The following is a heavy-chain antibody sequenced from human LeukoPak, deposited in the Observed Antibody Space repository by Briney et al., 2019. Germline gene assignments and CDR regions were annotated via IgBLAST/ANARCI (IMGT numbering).Heavy chain of an antibody. D-gene: IGHD3-10*01. CDR3: AKDSGSGSYYLSGYYYYGMDV. CDR1: GFTVSSNY. J-gene: IGHJ6*02. CDR2: ISGSGGST. Sequence: GGSLRLSCAASGFTVSSNYMSWVRQAPGKGLEWVSAISGSGGSTYYADSVKGRFTISRDNSKNTLYLQMNSLRAEDTAVYYCAKDSGSGSYYLSGYYYYGMDVWGQGTTVTVSS. V-gene: IGHV3-23*01.